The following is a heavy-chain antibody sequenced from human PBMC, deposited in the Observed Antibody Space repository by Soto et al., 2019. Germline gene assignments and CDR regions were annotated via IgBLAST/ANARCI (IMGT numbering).Heavy chain of an antibody. CDR2: IKQDGSEK. D-gene: IGHD6-13*01. J-gene: IGHJ6*02. CDR3: ARDQRAHSGSWYYPRNYYYYGMDV. CDR1: GFTFSSYW. Sequence: GGSLRLSCAASGFTFSSYWMSWVRQAPGKGLEWVANIKQDGSEKYYVDSVKGRFTISRDNAKNSLYLQMNSPRAEDTAVYYCARDQRAHSGSWYYPRNYYYYGMDVWGQGTTVTVSS. V-gene: IGHV3-7*01.